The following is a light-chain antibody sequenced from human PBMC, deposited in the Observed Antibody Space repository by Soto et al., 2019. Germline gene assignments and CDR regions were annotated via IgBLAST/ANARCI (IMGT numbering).Light chain of an antibody. Sequence: QSVLTQPPSASGSPGQSVTISCTGTSSDIGGYNYVSWYQQHPDKAPKLMIYEVTQRPSGVPDRFSGSKSGNTASLTVSGLQAEDEADYYCCSRTADNHLVVFGGGTKLTVL. V-gene: IGLV2-8*01. CDR3: CSRTADNHLVV. CDR1: SSDIGGYNY. CDR2: EVT. J-gene: IGLJ3*02.